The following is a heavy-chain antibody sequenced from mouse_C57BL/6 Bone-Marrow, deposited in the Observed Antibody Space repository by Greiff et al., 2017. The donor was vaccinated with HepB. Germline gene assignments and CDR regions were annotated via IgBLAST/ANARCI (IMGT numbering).Heavy chain of an antibody. V-gene: IGHV1-59*01. J-gene: IGHJ4*01. CDR2: IDPSDSYT. CDR3: ARLYYDYDGYAMDY. CDR1: GYTFTSYW. D-gene: IGHD2-4*01. Sequence: QVQLQQPGAELVRPGTSVKLSCKASGYTFTSYWMHWVKQRPGQGLEWIGVIDPSDSYTNYNQKFKGKSTLTVDKSSSTAYMQLSSLTSEDSAVYYCARLYYDYDGYAMDYWGQGTSVTVSS.